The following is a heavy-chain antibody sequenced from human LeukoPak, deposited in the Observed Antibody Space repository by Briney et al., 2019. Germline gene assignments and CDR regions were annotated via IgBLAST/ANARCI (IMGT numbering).Heavy chain of an antibody. V-gene: IGHV4-34*01. CDR3: ARDRGTRGDYYMDV. D-gene: IGHD1-26*01. CDR1: GGSFSGYY. J-gene: IGHJ6*03. Sequence: SETLSLTCAVYGGSFSGYYWSWIRQPPGKGLEWIGEINHSGSTNYNPSLKSRVTISVDTSKNQFSLKLSSVTAADTAVYYCARDRGTRGDYYMDVWGKGTTVTVSS. CDR2: INHSGST.